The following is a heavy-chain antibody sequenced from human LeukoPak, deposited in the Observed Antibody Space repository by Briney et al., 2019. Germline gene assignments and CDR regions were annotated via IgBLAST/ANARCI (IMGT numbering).Heavy chain of an antibody. D-gene: IGHD2-15*01. J-gene: IGHJ4*02. CDR3: AVNGVAAYYFDY. Sequence: PGGSLRLSCAASGFTFSRNWMHWVRQVPGKGLVWVSRINSDGRSTNYADSVKGRFTISRDNAKNTLYLQMNSLRAEDTAVYYCAVNGVAAYYFDYWGQGTLVTVSS. CDR2: INSDGRST. CDR1: GFTFSRNW. V-gene: IGHV3-74*01.